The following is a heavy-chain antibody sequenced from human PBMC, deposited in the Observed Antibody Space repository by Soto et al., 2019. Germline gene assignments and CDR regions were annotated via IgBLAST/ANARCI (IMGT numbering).Heavy chain of an antibody. CDR1: GYTFTSYY. D-gene: IGHD3-10*01. CDR2: INPSGGST. Sequence: ASVKVSCTASGYTFTSYYMHWVRQAPGQGLEWMGIINPSGGSTSYAQKFQGRVTMTRDTSTSTVYMELSSLRSEDTAVYYCASLIGEFGMNDAFDIWGQGTMVTVSS. J-gene: IGHJ3*02. V-gene: IGHV1-46*01. CDR3: ASLIGEFGMNDAFDI.